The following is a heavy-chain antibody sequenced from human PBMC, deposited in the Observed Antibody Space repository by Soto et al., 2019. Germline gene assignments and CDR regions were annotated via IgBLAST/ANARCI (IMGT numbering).Heavy chain of an antibody. CDR2: ISGDGGRT. CDR3: VRDFMTMAGIQ. Sequence: EVQLVESGGDLVQPGGPLRLSCAASAFTFSDYYMHWVRQGPGKGPVWVSAISGDGGRTYYAGSVRGRFTISRDNAKSTVYLQMNSLRADDTAVYYCVRDFMTMAGIQWGQGTLVTVSS. J-gene: IGHJ4*02. CDR1: AFTFSDYY. D-gene: IGHD6-19*01. V-gene: IGHV3-74*01.